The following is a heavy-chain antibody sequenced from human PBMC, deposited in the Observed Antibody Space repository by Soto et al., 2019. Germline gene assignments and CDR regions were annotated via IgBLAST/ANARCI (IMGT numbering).Heavy chain of an antibody. D-gene: IGHD6-13*01. CDR1: GGTFSSYT. CDR3: ARGQLVPKTPYCYDGMDV. J-gene: IGHJ6*02. CDR2: IIPILGIA. Sequence: QVQLVQSGAEVKKPGSSVKVSCKASGGTFSSYTISWVRQAPGQGLEWMGRIIPILGIANYAQKFQGRVTITADKSTSTVYMELSSLRSEDTAVYSGARGQLVPKTPYCYDGMDVWGQGTTVTVSS. V-gene: IGHV1-69*02.